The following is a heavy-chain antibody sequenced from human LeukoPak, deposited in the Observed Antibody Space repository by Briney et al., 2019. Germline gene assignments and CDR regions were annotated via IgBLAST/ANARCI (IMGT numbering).Heavy chain of an antibody. CDR3: ARDRHGSGSAHSFDP. CDR2: IYSSGST. J-gene: IGHJ5*02. D-gene: IGHD3-10*01. Sequence: SETLSPTCTVSGGSLSGYYWSWIRQPPGKGLEWIAYIYSSGSTNYNPSLKSRVTISVDTSKNQFSLRLISVTAADTAVYYCARDRHGSGSAHSFDPWGQGLLVTVSS. V-gene: IGHV4-59*01. CDR1: GGSLSGYY.